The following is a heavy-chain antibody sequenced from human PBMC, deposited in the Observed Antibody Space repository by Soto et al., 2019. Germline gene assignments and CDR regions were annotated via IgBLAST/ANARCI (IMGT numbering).Heavy chain of an antibody. CDR2: VYYTGTT. J-gene: IGHJ4*02. CDR3: ARDMYLYYGSGSYLYYFDY. V-gene: IGHV4-59*01. Sequence: SETLSLTCTVSGGSISNYYWSWIRQPPGKGLEWIGYVYYTGTTNYNPSLKSRVTISVDTSKNQFSLKLSSVTAADTAVYYCARDMYLYYGSGSYLYYFDYWGQGTLVTVSS. CDR1: GGSISNYY. D-gene: IGHD3-10*01.